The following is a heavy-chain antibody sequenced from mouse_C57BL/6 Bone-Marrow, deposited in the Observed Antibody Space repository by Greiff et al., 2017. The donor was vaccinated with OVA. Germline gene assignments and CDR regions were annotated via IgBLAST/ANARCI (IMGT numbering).Heavy chain of an antibody. Sequence: QVTLKESGPGILQSSQTLSLTCSFSGFSLSTSGMGVSWIRQPSGMGLEWLAHIYWDDDKRYNPSLKRRLTISKNTSRNQVFLKITSVDTAETTTYYCARRVIYYDDDGAAWFAYWGQGTLVTVSA. V-gene: IGHV8-12*01. CDR2: IYWDDDK. D-gene: IGHD2-4*01. CDR3: ARRVIYYDDDGAAWFAY. J-gene: IGHJ3*01. CDR1: GFSLSTSGMG.